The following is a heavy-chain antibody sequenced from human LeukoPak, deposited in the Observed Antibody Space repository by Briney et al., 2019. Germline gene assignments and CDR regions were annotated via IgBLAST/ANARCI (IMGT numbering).Heavy chain of an antibody. Sequence: GGSLRLSCAASGFTFSSYWMSWVRQAPGKGLEWVANIKQDGSEKYYVDSVKGRFTISRDNAKNSLYLQMNSLRAEDTAVYYCARDCSSTSCYRGGFDPWGQGTLVTVSS. D-gene: IGHD2-2*01. CDR3: ARDCSSTSCYRGGFDP. CDR1: GFTFSSYW. CDR2: IKQDGSEK. V-gene: IGHV3-7*01. J-gene: IGHJ5*02.